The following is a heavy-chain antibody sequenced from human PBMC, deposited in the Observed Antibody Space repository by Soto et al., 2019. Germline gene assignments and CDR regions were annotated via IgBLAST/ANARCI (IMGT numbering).Heavy chain of an antibody. D-gene: IGHD3-3*01. CDR3: ARSMGRITIFGVVIADYYYYGMGV. J-gene: IGHJ6*02. V-gene: IGHV1-2*04. CDR2: INPNSGGT. Sequence: AAVKVSCKASGYTFTGYYMHWVRQAPGQGXEWMGWINPNSGGTNYAQKFQGWVTMTRDTSISTAYMELSRLRSDDTAVYYCARSMGRITIFGVVIADYYYYGMGVWGQGTTVTVSS. CDR1: GYTFTGYY.